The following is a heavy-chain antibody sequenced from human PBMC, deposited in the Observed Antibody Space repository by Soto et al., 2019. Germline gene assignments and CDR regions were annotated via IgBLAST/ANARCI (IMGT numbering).Heavy chain of an antibody. CDR1: GFTVSSNY. CDR2: IYSGGST. V-gene: IGHV3-53*01. D-gene: IGHD3-22*01. CDR3: VRATYFSDSSGYTRCLDY. J-gene: IGHJ4*02. Sequence: GSLRLSCAASGFTVSSNYMSWVRQAPGKGLEWVSVIYSGGSTYYADSVKGRFTISRDNSKNTLYLQMNSLRAEDTAVYYCVRATYFSDSSGYTRCLDYWGQGTLVTVSS.